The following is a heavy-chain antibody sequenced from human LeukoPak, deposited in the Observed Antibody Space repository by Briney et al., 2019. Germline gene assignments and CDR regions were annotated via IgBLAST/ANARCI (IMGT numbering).Heavy chain of an antibody. CDR3: ARHYCSSTSCYGFGY. V-gene: IGHV3-23*01. D-gene: IGHD2-2*01. J-gene: IGHJ4*02. Sequence: GGSLRLSCAASGFTFANYAMTWVRQAPGKGLEWVSSISDSGGRTYYADSVKGRFTISRDNSKNTLYLQMNSLRAEDTALYYCARHYCSSTSCYGFGYWGQGTLVTVSS. CDR2: ISDSGGRT. CDR1: GFTFANYA.